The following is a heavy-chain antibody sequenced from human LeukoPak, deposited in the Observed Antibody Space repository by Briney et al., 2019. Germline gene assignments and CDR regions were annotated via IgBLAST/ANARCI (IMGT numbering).Heavy chain of an antibody. CDR2: MYHSVTS. D-gene: IGHD6-19*01. V-gene: IGHV4-59*12. CDR1: GGSISEYY. CDR3: ARDRGSSGWFDY. J-gene: IGHJ4*02. Sequence: SETLSLTCTVSGGSISEYYWTWIRQPPGKGLEWIGYMYHSVTSNYNPSLKSRVTISVDSSKNQVSLMLSSVTAADTAVYYCARDRGSSGWFDYWGQGTLVTVSS.